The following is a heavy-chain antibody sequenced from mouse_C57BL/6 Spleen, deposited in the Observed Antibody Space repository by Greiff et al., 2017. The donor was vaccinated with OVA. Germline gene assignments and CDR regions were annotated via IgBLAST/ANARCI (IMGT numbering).Heavy chain of an antibody. Sequence: VQLQQPGAELVRPGSSVKLSCKASGYTFTSYWMPWVKQRPIQGLEWIGNIDPSDSETNYNQKFKDKATLTVDKSSSTAYMQLSSLTSEDSAVYYCASAMDYWGQGTSVTVSS. V-gene: IGHV1-52*01. CDR3: ASAMDY. J-gene: IGHJ4*01. CDR1: GYTFTSYW. CDR2: IDPSDSET.